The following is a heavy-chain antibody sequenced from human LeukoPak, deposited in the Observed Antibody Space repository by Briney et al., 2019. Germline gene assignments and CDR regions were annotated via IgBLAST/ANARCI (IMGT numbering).Heavy chain of an antibody. J-gene: IGHJ4*02. Sequence: ASVKVSCKGSGYTFTSYGISWVRQAPGQGLQLMGWISTYNGNTNYAQRLQGRVTMTTATSTSTAYMELRSLRSDDTAVYYCARDGSPYSGSYLVWYWGQGTLVTVSS. CDR1: GYTFTSYG. V-gene: IGHV1-18*01. CDR3: ARDGSPYSGSYLVWY. CDR2: ISTYNGNT. D-gene: IGHD1-26*01.